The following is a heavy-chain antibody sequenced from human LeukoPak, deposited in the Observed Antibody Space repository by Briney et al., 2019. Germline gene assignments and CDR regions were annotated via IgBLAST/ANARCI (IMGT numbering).Heavy chain of an antibody. Sequence: GASVKVSCKASGYTFTSYDINWVRQATGQGLEWMGWMNPNSGYTGSAQKFQGRVTMTRNTSISTAYMELSSLRSEDTAVYYCARMSHSSGWNQWRYDYYFYMDVWGKGTTVTISS. CDR3: ARMSHSSGWNQWRYDYYFYMDV. V-gene: IGHV1-8*01. J-gene: IGHJ6*03. CDR1: GYTFTSYD. CDR2: MNPNSGYT. D-gene: IGHD6-19*01.